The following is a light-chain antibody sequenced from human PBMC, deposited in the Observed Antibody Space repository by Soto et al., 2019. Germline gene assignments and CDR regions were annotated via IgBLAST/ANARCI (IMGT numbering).Light chain of an antibody. CDR1: QTIHSF. V-gene: IGKV1-5*01. CDR3: QQFHSFPWT. CDR2: DAS. J-gene: IGKJ1*01. Sequence: DIQMTQSPSTLSASVGDRVTITCRASQTIHSFLAWYQQKAGKAPKLLIYDASNLESGVPSRFSGSGSGTEFTLTDSSLQPDDFATFYCQQFHSFPWTFGQGTKVEI.